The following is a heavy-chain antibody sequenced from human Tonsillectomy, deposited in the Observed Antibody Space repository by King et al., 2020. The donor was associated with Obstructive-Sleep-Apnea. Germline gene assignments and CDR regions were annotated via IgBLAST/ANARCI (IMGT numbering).Heavy chain of an antibody. Sequence: QVQLVESGGGLVKPGGSLRLSCEASGFTFSDYYISWVRQAPGKGLEWISYISSNGDNVWYADSVKGRFSVSRDNAKSSMYVQMNSLRDEDTAVYYCAKDMGVGGAFHYWGQGTLVTVSS. CDR1: GFTFSDYY. D-gene: IGHD1-26*01. V-gene: IGHV3-11*01. CDR2: ISSNGDNV. CDR3: AKDMGVGGAFHY. J-gene: IGHJ4*02.